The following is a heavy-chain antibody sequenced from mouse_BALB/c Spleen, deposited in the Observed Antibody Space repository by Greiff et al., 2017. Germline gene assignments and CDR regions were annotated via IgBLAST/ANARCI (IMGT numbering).Heavy chain of an antibody. CDR3: ARGGKGSWFAY. CDR1: GYAFSSYW. J-gene: IGHJ3*01. CDR2: IYPGDGDT. V-gene: IGHV1-80*01. Sequence: VQLLESGAELVRPGSSVKISCKASGYAFSSYWMNWVKQRPGQGLEWIGQIYPGDGDTNYNGKFKGKATLTADKSSSTAYMQLSSLTSEDSAVYFCARGGKGSWFAYWGQGTLVTVSA.